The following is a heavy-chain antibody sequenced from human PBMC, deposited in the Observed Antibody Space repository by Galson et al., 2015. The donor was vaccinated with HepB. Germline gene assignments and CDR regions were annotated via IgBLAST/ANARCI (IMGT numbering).Heavy chain of an antibody. Sequence: LRLSCAASGFTVSSNYMSWVRQAPGKGLEWVSVIYSGGSIYYADSVKGRFTISRDNSKNTLYLQMNSLRAEDTAVYYCARGLMVRGVIGWFDPWGQGTLVTVSS. J-gene: IGHJ5*02. CDR1: GFTVSSNY. V-gene: IGHV3-53*01. CDR2: IYSGGSI. D-gene: IGHD3-10*01. CDR3: ARGLMVRGVIGWFDP.